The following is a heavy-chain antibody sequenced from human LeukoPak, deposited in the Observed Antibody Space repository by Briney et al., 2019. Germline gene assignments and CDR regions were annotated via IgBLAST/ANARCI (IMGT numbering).Heavy chain of an antibody. J-gene: IGHJ4*02. Sequence: PGGSLRLSCAASGFTFSSYAMHWVRQAPGKGLEWVAVISYDGSNKYYADSVKGRFTISRDNSKNTLYLQMNSLRAEDTAVYYCARSVITTMGEDYWGQGTLVTVSS. D-gene: IGHD3-22*01. CDR3: ARSVITTMGEDY. CDR1: GFTFSSYA. V-gene: IGHV3-30-3*01. CDR2: ISYDGSNK.